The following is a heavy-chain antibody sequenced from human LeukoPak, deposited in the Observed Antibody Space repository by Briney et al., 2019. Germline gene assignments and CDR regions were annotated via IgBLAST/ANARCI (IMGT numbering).Heavy chain of an antibody. J-gene: IGHJ5*02. V-gene: IGHV4-39*07. Sequence: PPETLSLTCTVSGGSISSSSYYWGWIRQPPGKGLEWIGSIYYSGSTYYNPSLKSRVTISVDTPKNQFSLKLSSVTAADTAVYYCARDLASAAPRDWFDPWGQGTLVTVSS. CDR1: GGSISSSSYY. CDR2: IYYSGST. CDR3: ARDLASAAPRDWFDP. D-gene: IGHD6-25*01.